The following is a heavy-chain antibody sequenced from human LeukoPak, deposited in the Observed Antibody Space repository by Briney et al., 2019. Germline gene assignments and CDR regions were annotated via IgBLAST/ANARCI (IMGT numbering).Heavy chain of an antibody. D-gene: IGHD2-2*01. V-gene: IGHV4-59*02. Sequence: SETLSLTCTVSGGSVSSYYWSWIRRPPGRGLEWIAYLSHSGSSDSNPSLTSRVTTLVDTSKNQFSLKLTSVTAADTAVYYSARARYANAWYAFDIWGHGTMVTVSS. CDR2: LSHSGSS. CDR1: GGSVSSYY. CDR3: ARARYANAWYAFDI. J-gene: IGHJ3*02.